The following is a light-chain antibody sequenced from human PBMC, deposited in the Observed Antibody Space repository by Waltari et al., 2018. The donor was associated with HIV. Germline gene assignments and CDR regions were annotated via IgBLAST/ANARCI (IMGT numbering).Light chain of an antibody. J-gene: IGLJ3*02. CDR1: SSDVGGYNY. CDR3: SSYTSSSSV. Sequence: GQSITISCTGTSSDVGGYNYVSWYQQHPGKAPKLMIYDVSKRPSGVSNRFSGSKSGNTASLTISGLQAEDEADYYCSSYTSSSSVFGGGTKLTVL. V-gene: IGLV2-14*04. CDR2: DVS.